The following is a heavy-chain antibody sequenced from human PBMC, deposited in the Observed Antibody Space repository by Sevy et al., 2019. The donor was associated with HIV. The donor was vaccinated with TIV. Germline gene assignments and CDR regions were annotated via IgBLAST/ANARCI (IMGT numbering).Heavy chain of an antibody. Sequence: GGSLRLSCAASGFTFSSDAMSWVRQAPGKGLEWVSAISGSGGSTYYADSVKGRFTISRDNSKNTLYLQMNSLRAEDTAVYYCVKFPHRGPLDYWGQGTLVTVSS. CDR1: GFTFSSDA. CDR2: ISGSGGST. J-gene: IGHJ4*02. CDR3: VKFPHRGPLDY. V-gene: IGHV3-23*01.